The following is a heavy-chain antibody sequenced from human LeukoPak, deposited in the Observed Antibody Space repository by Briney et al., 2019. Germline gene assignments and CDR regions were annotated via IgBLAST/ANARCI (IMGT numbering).Heavy chain of an antibody. Sequence: SVKVSCKASGGTFSSYAISWVRQAPGQGLEWMGGIITIFGTANYAQKFQGRVTITADESTSTAYMELSSLRSEDTAVYYCARVTPFDIVVVPAASGPFDIWGQGTMVTVSS. J-gene: IGHJ3*02. D-gene: IGHD2-2*01. V-gene: IGHV1-69*01. CDR1: GGTFSSYA. CDR2: IITIFGTA. CDR3: ARVTPFDIVVVPAASGPFDI.